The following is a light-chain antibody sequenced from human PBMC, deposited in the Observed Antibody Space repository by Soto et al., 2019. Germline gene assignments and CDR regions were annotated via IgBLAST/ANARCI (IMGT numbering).Light chain of an antibody. CDR1: QNINNY. CDR3: QQSSSPLWGT. Sequence: IQLTQSPASLSASVGDRVPITCRTSQNINNYLNWYQQKPGKAPKLLIYGASSLQTGVPSRFSGSGSGTDFTLTISSLQPEDFATYYCQQSSSPLWGTCGQGTKVDIK. J-gene: IGKJ1*01. CDR2: GAS. V-gene: IGKV1-39*01.